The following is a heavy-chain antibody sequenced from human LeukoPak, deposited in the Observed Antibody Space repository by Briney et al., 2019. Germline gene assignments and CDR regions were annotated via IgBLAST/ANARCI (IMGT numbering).Heavy chain of an antibody. J-gene: IGHJ5*02. D-gene: IGHD6-19*01. Sequence: SETLSLTCIVSGGSISSSSYYWGWIRQPPGKGLEWLGSIYFSGYAYYNPSLKSRVTISVDTSKNQFSLKLSSVTAADTAVYYCARTGSGWYRPFDPWGQGTLVTVSS. V-gene: IGHV4-39*07. CDR3: ARTGSGWYRPFDP. CDR1: GGSISSSSYY. CDR2: IYFSGYA.